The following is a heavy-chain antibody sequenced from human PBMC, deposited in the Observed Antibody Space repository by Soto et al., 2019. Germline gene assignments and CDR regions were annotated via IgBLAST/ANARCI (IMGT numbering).Heavy chain of an antibody. Sequence: GECLKISFKGSGYSFTSYWISWVRQMPGKGLEWMGRIDASDSYTNYSPSFQGHVTISADKSISTAYLQWSSLKASDTAMYYCARRNRGYYYGMDVWGQGTTVTVSS. CDR1: GYSFTSYW. V-gene: IGHV5-10-1*01. CDR2: IDASDSYT. CDR3: ARRNRGYYYGMDV. J-gene: IGHJ6*02.